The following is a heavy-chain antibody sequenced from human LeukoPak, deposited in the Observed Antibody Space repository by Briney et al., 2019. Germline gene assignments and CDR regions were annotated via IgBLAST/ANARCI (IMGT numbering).Heavy chain of an antibody. CDR2: ISASGART. D-gene: IGHD3-10*01. V-gene: IGHV3-23*01. CDR3: AKGGVAASGSYYNSQIAC. J-gene: IGHJ4*02. Sequence: GGSLRLSCVASGFKFDNFAMSWVRQAPGKRLEWVSAISASGARTYYADSVKGHFTISRDNSKNTLYLQMNSLRAEDTAVYYCAKGGVAASGSYYNSQIACWGQGTLVTVSS. CDR1: GFKFDNFA.